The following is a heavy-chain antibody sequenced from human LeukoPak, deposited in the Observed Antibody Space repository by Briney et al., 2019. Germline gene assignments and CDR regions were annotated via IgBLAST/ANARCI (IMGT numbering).Heavy chain of an antibody. Sequence: GGSLRLSCAASGFTFSRHSINWVRQVPGKGLEWVSSISSSSSYIYYADSVKGRFTISRDNAKNSLFLQMNSLRAEDTAVYFCARATWDPNYYYYMDVWGKGTTVTISS. D-gene: IGHD1-26*01. CDR3: ARATWDPNYYYYMDV. CDR2: ISSSSSYI. J-gene: IGHJ6*03. CDR1: GFTFSRHS. V-gene: IGHV3-21*01.